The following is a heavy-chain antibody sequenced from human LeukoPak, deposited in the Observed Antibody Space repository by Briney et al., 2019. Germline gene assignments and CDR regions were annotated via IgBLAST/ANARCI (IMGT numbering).Heavy chain of an antibody. Sequence: ASVKVSCKASGYIFTGCYMHWVRQAPGQGLEWMGWINPNSGGTNYAQKFQGRVTMTRDTSISTAYMELSRLRSDDTAVYYCARQKVVPAAVGHIYYMDVWGKGTTVTVSS. CDR1: GYIFTGCY. CDR3: ARQKVVPAAVGHIYYMDV. D-gene: IGHD2-2*01. J-gene: IGHJ6*03. V-gene: IGHV1-2*02. CDR2: INPNSGGT.